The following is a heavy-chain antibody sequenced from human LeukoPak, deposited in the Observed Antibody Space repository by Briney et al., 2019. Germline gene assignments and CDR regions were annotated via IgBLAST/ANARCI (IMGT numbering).Heavy chain of an antibody. CDR3: AREAYGSGNYPFDL. J-gene: IGHJ4*02. CDR2: ITSNSANM. CDR1: GLAFNKYY. V-gene: IGHV3-21*01. Sequence: PGGSLRLSCSASGLAFNKYYMNWVRQAPGKGLEWVSSITSNSANMYYGDSVKGRITISRDNAKNSLYLQMNSLRAEDTAVYYCAREAYGSGNYPFDLWGQGTLVTVSS. D-gene: IGHD3-10*01.